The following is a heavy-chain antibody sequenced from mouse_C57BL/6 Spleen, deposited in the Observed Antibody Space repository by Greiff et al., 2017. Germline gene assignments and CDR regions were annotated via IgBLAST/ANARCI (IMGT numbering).Heavy chain of an antibody. CDR3: AKGVGRDDCYFDV. CDR1: GYSFTDYN. D-gene: IGHD4-1*01. V-gene: IGHV1-39*01. J-gene: IGHJ1*03. Sequence: VQLQQSGPELVKPGASVKISCKASGYSFTDYNMNWVKQSNGKSLEWIGVSNPNYGTPSYNQKFKGKATLTVDQYSSTAYRQLNSLTSEDSAVYYCAKGVGRDDCYFDVWGTGTTVTVSS. CDR2: SNPNYGTP.